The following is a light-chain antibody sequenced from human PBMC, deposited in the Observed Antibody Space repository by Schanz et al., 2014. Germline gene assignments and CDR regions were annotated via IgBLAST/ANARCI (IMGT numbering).Light chain of an antibody. CDR3: QQRSTWPRT. Sequence: EIVLTQSPGTLSLSPGERATLSCRASQSVSTTHLAWYQQKPGQAPRLLMYGASTRATGIPDRFSGSGSGTDFTLTISSLEPEDFAVYYCQQRSTWPRTFGQGTKVEIK. J-gene: IGKJ1*01. CDR1: QSVSTTH. V-gene: IGKV3D-20*02. CDR2: GAS.